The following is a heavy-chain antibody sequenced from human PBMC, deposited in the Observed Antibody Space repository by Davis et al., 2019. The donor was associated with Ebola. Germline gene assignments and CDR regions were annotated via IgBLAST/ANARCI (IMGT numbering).Heavy chain of an antibody. J-gene: IGHJ3*02. V-gene: IGHV4-59*08. CDR2: IYYSGST. Sequence: MPSETLSLTCTVSGGSISSYYWSWIRQPPGKGLEWIGYIYYSGSTNYNPSLKSRVTISVDTSKNQFSLKLSSVTAADTAVYYCARSITIFGVGDAFDIWGQGTMVTVSS. CDR1: GGSISSYY. D-gene: IGHD3-3*01. CDR3: ARSITIFGVGDAFDI.